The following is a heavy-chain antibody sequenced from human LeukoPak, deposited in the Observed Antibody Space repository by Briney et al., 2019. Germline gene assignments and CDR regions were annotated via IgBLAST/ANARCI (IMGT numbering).Heavy chain of an antibody. J-gene: IGHJ4*02. CDR2: ITSNGGST. Sequence: GGSLRLSCAASGFTFSSYAMHWVRQAPGKGLEYVSAITSNGGSTYYANSVKGRFTISRDNSKNTLYLQMGSLRAEDMAVYYCARDLGSGYYDYWGQGTLVTVSS. D-gene: IGHD3-22*01. CDR3: ARDLGSGYYDY. V-gene: IGHV3-64*01. CDR1: GFTFSSYA.